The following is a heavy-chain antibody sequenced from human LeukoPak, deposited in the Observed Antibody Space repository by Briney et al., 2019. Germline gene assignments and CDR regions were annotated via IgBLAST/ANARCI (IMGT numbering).Heavy chain of an antibody. CDR2: INPSSGAT. Sequence: PWASVKVSCKASGYTFTDYYMHWVRQVPGQGLEWMGWINPSSGATNYAQKFQGRVTMTSDTSISTAYLELSRLRSDDTAFYYCARGSKPGYTYGGGYWGQGTLVTVSS. CDR1: GYTFTDYY. J-gene: IGHJ4*02. D-gene: IGHD2-21*01. V-gene: IGHV1-2*02. CDR3: ARGSKPGYTYGGGY.